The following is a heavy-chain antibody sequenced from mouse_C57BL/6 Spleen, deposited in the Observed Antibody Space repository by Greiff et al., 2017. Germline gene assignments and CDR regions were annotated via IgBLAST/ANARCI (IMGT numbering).Heavy chain of an antibody. V-gene: IGHV1-64*01. CDR2: IHPNSGST. D-gene: IGHD3-3*01. CDR1: GYTFTSYW. CDR3: ARSSQGGRGAWFAY. Sequence: QVQLKQPGAELVKPGASVKLSCKASGYTFTSYWMHWVKQRPGQGLEWIGMIHPNSGSTNYNEKFKSKATLTVDKSSSTAYMQLSSLTSEDSAVYYCARSSQGGRGAWFAYWGQGTLVTVSA. J-gene: IGHJ3*01.